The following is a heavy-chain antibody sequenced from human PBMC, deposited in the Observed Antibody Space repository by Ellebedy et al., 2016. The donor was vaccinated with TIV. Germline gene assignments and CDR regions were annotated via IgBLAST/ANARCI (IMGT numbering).Heavy chain of an antibody. CDR2: IYYSGST. CDR3: ARVSFYYDSSGYYYYGMDV. Sequence: SETLSLTXTVSGGSISSYYWSWIRQPPGKGLEWIGYIYYSGSTNYNPSLKSRVTISVDTSKNQFSLKLSSVTAADTAVYYCARVSFYYDSSGYYYYGMDVWGQGTTVTVSS. J-gene: IGHJ6*02. V-gene: IGHV4-59*01. CDR1: GGSISSYY. D-gene: IGHD3-22*01.